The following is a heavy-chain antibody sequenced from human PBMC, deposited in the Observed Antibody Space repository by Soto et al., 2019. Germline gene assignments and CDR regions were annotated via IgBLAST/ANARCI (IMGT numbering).Heavy chain of an antibody. J-gene: IGHJ4*02. D-gene: IGHD6-13*01. Sequence: ASVKVSCKASGYTFTSYGISWVRQAPGQGLEWMGWISAYNGNTNYAQKLQGRVTMTTDTSTSTAYMELRSLRSDDTAVYYCARETSLPRGIHLYYFDYWGQGTLVTVSS. CDR1: GYTFTSYG. CDR2: ISAYNGNT. V-gene: IGHV1-18*01. CDR3: ARETSLPRGIHLYYFDY.